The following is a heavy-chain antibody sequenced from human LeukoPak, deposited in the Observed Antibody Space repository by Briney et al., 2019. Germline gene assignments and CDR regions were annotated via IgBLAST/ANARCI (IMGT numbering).Heavy chain of an antibody. Sequence: SGGSLRLSCAASGFTVSSYWMSWVRQAPGKGLEWVANIKQDGSEECYVVSVKGVLTSSRANAENSLYMLMLSLRGEDTAVNDFARAAGIATSADWGLGTLVTVSS. J-gene: IGHJ4*02. CDR3: ARAAGIATSAD. CDR1: GFTVSSYW. V-gene: IGHV3-7*01. CDR2: IKQDGSEE. D-gene: IGHD6-13*01.